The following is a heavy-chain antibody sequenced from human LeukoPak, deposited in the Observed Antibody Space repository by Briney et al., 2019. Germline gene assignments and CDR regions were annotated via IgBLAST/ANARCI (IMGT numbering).Heavy chain of an antibody. D-gene: IGHD2-21*02. CDR2: IRQDGRAQ. V-gene: IGHV3-7*01. Sequence: GGSLRLSCAASGFTFTSYWMNWVRQAPGKGLEWVANIRQDGRAQNYVASVKGRFTISRDNAGNSLYLQMNRLRAEDTAVYYCTISLPHIVEVTTSDGGNWGQGTLVIVSS. CDR1: GFTFTSYW. CDR3: TISLPHIVEVTTSDGGN. J-gene: IGHJ4*02.